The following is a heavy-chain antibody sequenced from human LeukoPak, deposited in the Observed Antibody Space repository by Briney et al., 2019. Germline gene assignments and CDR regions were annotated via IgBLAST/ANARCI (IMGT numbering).Heavy chain of an antibody. CDR3: ARALTTLTYEGY. J-gene: IGHJ4*02. CDR2: VYYDGTT. CDR1: GFTVGTNY. D-gene: IGHD1-1*01. Sequence: GGSLRLSCAASGFTVGTNYLSWVRQAPRKGLEWVSGVYYDGTTTYADSVKGRLTISRDSSKNALYLQMNSLRAEDTAVYYCARALTTLTYEGYWGQGTLVTVSS. V-gene: IGHV3-66*01.